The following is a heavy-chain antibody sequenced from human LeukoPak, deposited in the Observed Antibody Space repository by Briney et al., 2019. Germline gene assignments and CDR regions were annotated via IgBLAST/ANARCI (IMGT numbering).Heavy chain of an antibody. CDR1: GFTFRSYA. Sequence: GGSLRLSCAASGFTFRSYAMSWVRQAPGKGLEWGSAISGSGGSTYYADSVKGRFTISRDNSKNTLYLQMTSLRAEDTAVYYCAKEILTGYYTALDYWGQGPLVTVSS. CDR3: AKEILTGYYTALDY. V-gene: IGHV3-23*01. CDR2: ISGSGGST. J-gene: IGHJ4*02. D-gene: IGHD3-9*01.